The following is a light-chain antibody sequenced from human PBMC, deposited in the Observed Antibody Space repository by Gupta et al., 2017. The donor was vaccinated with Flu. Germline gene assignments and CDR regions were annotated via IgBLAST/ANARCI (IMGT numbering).Light chain of an antibody. Sequence: QSALTQPPSAFGSPGQSVTISCTGTSSDSGGYDSVSWYQQHPGNDPKLIIYEVNKRASGVPDRFSASKSSNTAALTVAGRQAEDEDDYYCGAQAGGSYVFGTGTKVTVL. CDR1: SSDSGGYDS. CDR2: EVN. J-gene: IGLJ1*01. CDR3: GAQAGGSYV. V-gene: IGLV2-8*01.